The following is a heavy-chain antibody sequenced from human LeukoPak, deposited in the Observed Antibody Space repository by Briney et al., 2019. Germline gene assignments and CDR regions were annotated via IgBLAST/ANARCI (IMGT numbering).Heavy chain of an antibody. D-gene: IGHD3-16*01. CDR3: AKDNAFGGEVC. Sequence: PGGSLRLSCTASGFTFSGYTMNWVRQAPGKGLEWVSAIHNSGGTISYAASVKGRFTISRDNAKNTLFLQMNSLRAEDTAVYYCAKDNAFGGEVCWGQGTLVTVSS. CDR2: IHNSGGTI. CDR1: GFTFSGYT. J-gene: IGHJ4*02. V-gene: IGHV3-23*01.